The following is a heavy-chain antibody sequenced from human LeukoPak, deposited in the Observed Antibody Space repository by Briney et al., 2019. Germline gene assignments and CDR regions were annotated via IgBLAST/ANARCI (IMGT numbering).Heavy chain of an antibody. CDR2: ISTSSNTI. J-gene: IGHJ4*02. V-gene: IGHV3-48*01. CDR3: ARGAAHSYGYFSDY. CDR1: GYIFCDYS. Sequence: PGGSLRLSCEVSGYIFCDYSMSWVRQAPGKGLEWLAFISTSSNTIYYAGSVQGRFTVSRDNAKNFLYLQMNSLRAEDTAQYYCARGAAHSYGYFSDYWGQGILVAVSS. D-gene: IGHD4-17*01.